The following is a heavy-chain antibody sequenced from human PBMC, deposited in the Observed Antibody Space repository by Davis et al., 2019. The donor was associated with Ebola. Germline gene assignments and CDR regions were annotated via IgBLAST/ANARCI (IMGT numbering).Heavy chain of an antibody. J-gene: IGHJ4*02. V-gene: IGHV1-18*04. CDR2: ISAYNGNT. Sequence: ASVKVSCKASGYAFTSYGISWVRQAPGQGLEWMGWISAYNGNTNYAQKLQGRVTMTTDTSTSTAYMELRSLRSDDTAVYYCARDGLYCSSTSCYTLIFDYWGQGTLVTVSS. D-gene: IGHD2-2*02. CDR1: GYAFTSYG. CDR3: ARDGLYCSSTSCYTLIFDY.